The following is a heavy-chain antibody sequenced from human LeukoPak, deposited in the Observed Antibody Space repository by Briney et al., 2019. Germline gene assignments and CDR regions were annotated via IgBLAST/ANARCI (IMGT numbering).Heavy chain of an antibody. D-gene: IGHD5-24*01. J-gene: IGHJ3*02. Sequence: PGGSLRLSCAASGFTFSSYSMVWVRQAPGKGLEWVSSISSSSSYIYYADSVKGRFTISRDNAKNSLYLQMNSLRAEDTAVYYCARHAVVRDGYNLGAFDIWGQGTMVTVSS. V-gene: IGHV3-21*01. CDR2: ISSSSSYI. CDR1: GFTFSSYS. CDR3: ARHAVVRDGYNLGAFDI.